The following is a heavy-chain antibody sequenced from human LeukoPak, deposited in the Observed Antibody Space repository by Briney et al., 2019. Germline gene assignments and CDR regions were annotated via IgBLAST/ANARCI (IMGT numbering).Heavy chain of an antibody. CDR1: GGTFSSYA. D-gene: IGHD4-17*01. CDR3: ARDLPVTTYHYYYGMDV. J-gene: IGHJ6*02. V-gene: IGHV1-2*02. CDR2: INPNSGGT. Sequence: ASVKVSCKASGGTFSSYAISWVRQAPGQGLEWMGWINPNSGGTNYAQKFQGRVTMTRDTSISTAYMELSRLRSDDTAVYYCARDLPVTTYHYYYGMDVWGQGTTVTVSS.